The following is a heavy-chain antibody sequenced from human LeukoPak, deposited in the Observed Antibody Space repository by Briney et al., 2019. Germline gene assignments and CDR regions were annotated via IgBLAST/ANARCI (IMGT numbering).Heavy chain of an antibody. J-gene: IGHJ5*02. Sequence: SETLSLTCTVSGGSISSGSYYWSWIRQPAGKGLEWIGRIYTSGSTKYNPSLKSRVTISINTSKNQFSLKLSSVTATDTAVYYCARDEYSSGWAFDPWGQGTLVTVSS. CDR1: GGSISSGSYY. D-gene: IGHD6-19*01. V-gene: IGHV4-61*02. CDR3: ARDEYSSGWAFDP. CDR2: IYTSGST.